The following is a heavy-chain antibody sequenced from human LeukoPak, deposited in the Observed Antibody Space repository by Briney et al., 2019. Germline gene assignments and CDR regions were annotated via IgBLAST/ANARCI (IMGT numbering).Heavy chain of an antibody. V-gene: IGHV4-59*08. J-gene: IGHJ5*02. Sequence: SETLSLTCTVSGGSISSYYWSWIRQPPGKGLEWIGYIYYSGSTNYNPSLKSRVTISVDTSKNQFSLKLSSVTAADTAVYYCASTPRGIPPRHWFDPWGQGTLVTVSS. CDR1: GGSISSYY. D-gene: IGHD3-10*01. CDR2: IYYSGST. CDR3: ASTPRGIPPRHWFDP.